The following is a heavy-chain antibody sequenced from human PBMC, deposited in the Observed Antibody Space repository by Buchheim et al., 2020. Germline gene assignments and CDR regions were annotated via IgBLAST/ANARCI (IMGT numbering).Heavy chain of an antibody. D-gene: IGHD3-10*01. CDR2: ISPNTGNT. CDR3: ARDVYRYGSGSYSFDF. J-gene: IGHJ4*02. V-gene: IGHV1-18*01. Sequence: QVQLVQSGAEVKKPGASVNVSCKASGYIFNTYGINWVRQAPGQGPEWMGWISPNTGNTVYAQKLQGRLTLTTDTSTSTAYMELRSLTSDDTAVYFCARDVYRYGSGSYSFDFWSQGTL. CDR1: GYIFNTYG.